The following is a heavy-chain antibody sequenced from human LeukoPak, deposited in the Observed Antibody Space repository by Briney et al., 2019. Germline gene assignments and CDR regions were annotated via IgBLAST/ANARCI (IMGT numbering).Heavy chain of an antibody. D-gene: IGHD2/OR15-2a*01. CDR2: INHSGST. V-gene: IGHV4-34*01. CDR3: ARGWSASTRSTTPGNDAFDI. CDR1: GGSLSGYY. J-gene: IGHJ3*02. Sequence: SETLSLTCAVYGGSLSGYYWSWIPQPPGKGLEWIGEINHSGSTNYNPSLKSRVTISVDTSKNQFSRKLSSVTAADTAVYYCARGWSASTRSTTPGNDAFDIWGQGTIVTVSS.